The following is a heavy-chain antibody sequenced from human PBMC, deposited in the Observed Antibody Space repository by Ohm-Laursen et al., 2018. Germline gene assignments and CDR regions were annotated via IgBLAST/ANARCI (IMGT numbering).Heavy chain of an antibody. Sequence: SDTLSLTCTVSGGSLRNYYWSWIRQPPGKGLEWIGYIYYNGNPRYNPSLESRVTISVDPSKNQFSLKLNSVTAADTALHYCVLYSSFSVSWGQGTLVTVSS. CDR2: IYYNGNP. CDR3: VLYSSFSVS. J-gene: IGHJ5*02. D-gene: IGHD6-6*01. CDR1: GGSLRNYY. V-gene: IGHV4-59*08.